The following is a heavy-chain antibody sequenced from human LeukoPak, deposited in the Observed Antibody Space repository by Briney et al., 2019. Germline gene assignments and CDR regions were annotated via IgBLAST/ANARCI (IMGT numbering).Heavy chain of an antibody. D-gene: IGHD2-2*01. J-gene: IGHJ3*02. CDR1: GFTFSSYA. V-gene: IGHV3-30-3*01. Sequence: GGSLRLSCSASGFTFSSYAMHWVRQAPGKGLEWVAVILYDGSNKYYADSVKGRFTISRDNSKNTLYLQMNSLRAEDTAVYYCASISSTTLSNGAFDIWGQGTMVTVSS. CDR3: ASISSTTLSNGAFDI. CDR2: ILYDGSNK.